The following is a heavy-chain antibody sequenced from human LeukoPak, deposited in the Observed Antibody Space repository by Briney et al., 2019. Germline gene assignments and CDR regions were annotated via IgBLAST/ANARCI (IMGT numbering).Heavy chain of an antibody. Sequence: SETPSLTCTVSGGSVSSNYWSWIRQPPGKGLEWIGYIYYTGSTDYNPSLKSRATISVDTSKNQISLKLSSVTAADTAVYYCGTGAVTGSAHWGQGTLVTVSS. V-gene: IGHV4-59*02. J-gene: IGHJ4*02. D-gene: IGHD2-8*02. CDR3: GTGAVTGSAH. CDR2: IYYTGST. CDR1: GGSVSSNY.